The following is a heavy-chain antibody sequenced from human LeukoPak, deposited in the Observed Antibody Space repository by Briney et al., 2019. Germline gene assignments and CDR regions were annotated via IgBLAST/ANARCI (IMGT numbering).Heavy chain of an antibody. J-gene: IGHJ4*02. V-gene: IGHV1-69*05. CDR1: GGTFSSYA. Sequence: SVKVSCKASGGTFSSYAISWVRQAPGQGLEWMGGIIPIFGTANYAQKFQGRVTITTDESTSTAYTELSSLRSEDTAVYYCARLLGNSGKYYFDYWGQGTLVTVSS. CDR2: IIPIFGTA. D-gene: IGHD4-23*01. CDR3: ARLLGNSGKYYFDY.